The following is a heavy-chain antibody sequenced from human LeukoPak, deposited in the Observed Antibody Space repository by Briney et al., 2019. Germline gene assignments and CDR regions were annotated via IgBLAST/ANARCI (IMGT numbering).Heavy chain of an antibody. CDR2: INHSGST. CDR3: ARYSLTNWFDP. J-gene: IGHJ5*02. Sequence: PSETLSLTCAVYGGSFSGYYWSWIRQPPGKGLEWIGEINHSGSTNYNPSLKSRVTISVDTSKNQFSLKLSSVTAADTAVYYCARYSLTNWFDPWGQGTLVTVSS. V-gene: IGHV4-34*01. D-gene: IGHD4-11*01. CDR1: GGSFSGYY.